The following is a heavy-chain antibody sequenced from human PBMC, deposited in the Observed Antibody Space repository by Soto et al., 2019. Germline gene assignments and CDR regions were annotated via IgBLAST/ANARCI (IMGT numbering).Heavy chain of an antibody. V-gene: IGHV3-7*01. CDR1: GFTFSRYW. D-gene: IGHD2-15*01. CDR3: ARDPVCSGGSCYDY. J-gene: IGHJ4*02. Sequence: GGSLRLSCAASGFTFSRYWMTWVRQAPGKGLEWVANIKQDGSEIYYVDSVKGRFTISRDNAENSLYLQMNSLRAEDTAVYYCARDPVCSGGSCYDYWGQGTLVTVSS. CDR2: IKQDGSEI.